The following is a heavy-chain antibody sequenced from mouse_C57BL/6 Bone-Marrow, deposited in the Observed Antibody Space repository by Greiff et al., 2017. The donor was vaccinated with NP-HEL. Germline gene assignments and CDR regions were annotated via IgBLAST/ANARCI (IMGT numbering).Heavy chain of an antibody. Sequence: LQESGAELVRPGASVTLSCKASGYTFTDYEMHWVKQTPVHGLEWIGAIDPETGGTAYNQKFKGKAILTADKSSSTAYMELRSLTSEDSAVYYCTSLMVTTQGDAMDYWGQGTSVTVSS. CDR1: GYTFTDYE. CDR2: IDPETGGT. J-gene: IGHJ4*01. V-gene: IGHV1-15*01. D-gene: IGHD2-2*01. CDR3: TSLMVTTQGDAMDY.